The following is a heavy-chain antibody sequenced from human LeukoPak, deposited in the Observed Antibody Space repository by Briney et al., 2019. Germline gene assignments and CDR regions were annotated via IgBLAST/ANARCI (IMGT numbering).Heavy chain of an antibody. CDR1: GFTFSSYW. V-gene: IGHV3-74*01. J-gene: IGHJ4*02. Sequence: GGSLRLSCAASGFTFSSYWMHWVRQAPGKGLVWVSRIDSNGRTINYADSVKGRFTISRDNTNSMLYLQMNSLRAEDSAVYYCAKDFVGPDDYWGQGTLVTVSS. CDR2: IDSNGRTI. D-gene: IGHD1-26*01. CDR3: AKDFVGPDDY.